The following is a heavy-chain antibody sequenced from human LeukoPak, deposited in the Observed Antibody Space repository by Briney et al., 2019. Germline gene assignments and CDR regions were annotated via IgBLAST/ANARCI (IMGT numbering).Heavy chain of an antibody. Sequence: ASVKVSCKASGYTFTSYGISWVRQPPGQGLEWMGLISAYNGNTNYAQKLQGRVTMTTDTSTSTTYMELRSLRSDDTAVYYCARPQPDYGYYPPFLYMDVWGKGTPVTVSS. CDR3: ARPQPDYGYYPPFLYMDV. CDR2: ISAYNGNT. V-gene: IGHV1-18*01. CDR1: GYTFTSYG. D-gene: IGHD4-17*01. J-gene: IGHJ6*03.